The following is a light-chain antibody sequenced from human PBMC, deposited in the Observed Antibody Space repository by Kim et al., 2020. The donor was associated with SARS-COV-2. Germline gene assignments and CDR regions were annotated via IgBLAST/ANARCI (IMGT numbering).Light chain of an antibody. V-gene: IGLV1-44*01. CDR3: AAWDDSLNGWV. Sequence: GQRVTISCSGSSYNIGSNTVNWYHQFPGTAPKLLIYSNDQRPSGVPDRFSGSKSGTSASLAISGLQSEDEVYYYCAAWDDSLNGWVFGGGTQLTVL. CDR1: SYNIGSNT. CDR2: SND. J-gene: IGLJ3*02.